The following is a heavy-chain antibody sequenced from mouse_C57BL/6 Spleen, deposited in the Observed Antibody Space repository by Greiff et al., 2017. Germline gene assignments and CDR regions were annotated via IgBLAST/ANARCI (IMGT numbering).Heavy chain of an antibody. D-gene: IGHD1-1*01. Sequence: DVMLVESGGGLVKPGGSLKLSCAASGFTFSDYGMHWVRQAPEKGLEWVAYISSGSSTIYYADTVKGRFTISRDNAQNTLFLQMTSLRTEDTAMYYGARGAPGSSSYYFDYWGQGTTLTVSS. CDR2: ISSGSSTI. V-gene: IGHV5-17*01. CDR3: ARGAPGSSSYYFDY. J-gene: IGHJ2*01. CDR1: GFTFSDYG.